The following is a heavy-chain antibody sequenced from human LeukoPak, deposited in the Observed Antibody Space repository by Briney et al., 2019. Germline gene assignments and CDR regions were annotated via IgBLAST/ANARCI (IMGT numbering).Heavy chain of an antibody. CDR3: ARSGLSVRYYCDY. CDR1: GFTFSSYA. J-gene: IGHJ4*02. V-gene: IGHV3-23*01. Sequence: GGSLRLSCAASGFTFSSYAMSWVRQAPGKGLEWVSAISGSGGSTYYADSVKGRFTISRDNSKNTLYLQMNSLRAEDTAVYYCARSGLSVRYYCDYWGQGTLVTVSS. D-gene: IGHD3-9*01. CDR2: ISGSGGST.